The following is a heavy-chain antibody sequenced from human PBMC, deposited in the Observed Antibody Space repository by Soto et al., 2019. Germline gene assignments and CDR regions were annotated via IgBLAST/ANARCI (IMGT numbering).Heavy chain of an antibody. Sequence: SETLSLTCAVYGGSFSGYYWSWIRQPPGKGLEWIGEINHSGSTNYNPSLKSRVTISVDTSKNQFSLKLSSVTAADTAVYYCARGLYSSGWYNWFDPWGQGTLVTVS. V-gene: IGHV4-34*01. CDR2: INHSGST. J-gene: IGHJ5*02. D-gene: IGHD6-19*01. CDR1: GGSFSGYY. CDR3: ARGLYSSGWYNWFDP.